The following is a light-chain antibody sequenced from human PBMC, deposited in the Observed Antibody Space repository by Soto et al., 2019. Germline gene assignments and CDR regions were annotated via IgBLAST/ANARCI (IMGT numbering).Light chain of an antibody. CDR1: SPNLGAGYD. V-gene: IGLV1-40*01. Sequence: VLKRAPSGSWGPRGGGPILCTGSSPNLGAGYDVHWYQQLPGTAPKLLIYGNSNRPSGVPDRFSGSKSGTSASLAITGLQAEDEADYYCQSYDSSLSGYVFGTGTRSPS. CDR2: GNS. CDR3: QSYDSSLSGYV. J-gene: IGLJ1*01.